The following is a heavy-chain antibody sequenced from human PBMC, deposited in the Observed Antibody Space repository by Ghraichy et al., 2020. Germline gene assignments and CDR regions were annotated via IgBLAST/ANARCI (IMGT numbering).Heavy chain of an antibody. D-gene: IGHD2-15*01. V-gene: IGHV4-39*02. CDR3: ARVVLGSCSGGTCSPTKFDS. J-gene: IGHJ4*02. CDR2: INLSGTT. CDR1: GLSISTNTDY. Sequence: SETLSLTCSVSGLSISTNTDYWAWIRQSPGKELEWIGNINLSGTTFYNPSLETRVTMSVDTSKNLFSVRLKSVTAADTAVYFCARVVLGSCSGGTCSPTKFDSRGQGALVTVSS.